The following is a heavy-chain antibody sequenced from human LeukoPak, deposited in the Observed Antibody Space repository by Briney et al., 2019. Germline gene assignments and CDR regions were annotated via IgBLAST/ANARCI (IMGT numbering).Heavy chain of an antibody. J-gene: IGHJ6*03. CDR3: AKSPHCTNGVCYLSYYYYMDV. D-gene: IGHD2-8*01. V-gene: IGHV3-23*01. CDR1: GFTFSSYA. CDR2: ISGSGGST. Sequence: GGSLRLSCAASGFTFSSYAMSWVRQAPGKGLEWVSAISGSGGSTYYADSVKGRFTISRDNSKNTLYQQMNSLRAEDTAVYYCAKSPHCTNGVCYLSYYYYMDVWGKGTTVTVSS.